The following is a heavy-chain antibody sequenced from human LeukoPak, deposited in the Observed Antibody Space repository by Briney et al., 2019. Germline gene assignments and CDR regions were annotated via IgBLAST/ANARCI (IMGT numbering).Heavy chain of an antibody. D-gene: IGHD6-13*01. CDR1: GYIFTSNA. V-gene: IGHV1-3*01. CDR3: ARGVASWYFTYDF. Sequence: RASVKVSCKTSGYIFTSNAVHWVRQAPGQRLEWMGWINADNGNTKYSQKFQGRVTITRDTSATTACMELSSLRSEDTAVYYCARGVASWYFTYDFWGQGTLVTVSS. CDR2: INADNGNT. J-gene: IGHJ4*02.